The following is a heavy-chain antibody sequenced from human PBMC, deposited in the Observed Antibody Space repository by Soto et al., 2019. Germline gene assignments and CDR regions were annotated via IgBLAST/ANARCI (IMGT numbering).Heavy chain of an antibody. CDR3: ARDPDYAILTAFDY. CDR1: GFTFSSYS. D-gene: IGHD3-9*01. J-gene: IGHJ4*02. V-gene: IGHV3-48*01. Sequence: PGGSLRLSCAASGFTFSSYSMNWVRQAPGKGLEWASYISSSSSTIYYADSVKGRFTISRDNAKNSLYLQMNSLRAEDTAVYYCARDPDYAILTAFDYWGQGTLVTVSS. CDR2: ISSSSSTI.